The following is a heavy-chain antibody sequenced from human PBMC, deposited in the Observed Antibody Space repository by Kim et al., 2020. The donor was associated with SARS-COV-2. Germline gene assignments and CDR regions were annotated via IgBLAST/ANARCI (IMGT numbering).Heavy chain of an antibody. D-gene: IGHD3-3*01. Sequence: GGSLRLSCAASGFTFSSYAMSWVRQAPGKGLEWVSAISGSGGSTYYADSVKGRFTISRDNSKNTLYLQMNSLRAEDTAVYYCATKRGYDFWSADYYYGMDVWGQGTTVTVSS. CDR3: ATKRGYDFWSADYYYGMDV. CDR2: ISGSGGST. V-gene: IGHV3-23*01. CDR1: GFTFSSYA. J-gene: IGHJ6*02.